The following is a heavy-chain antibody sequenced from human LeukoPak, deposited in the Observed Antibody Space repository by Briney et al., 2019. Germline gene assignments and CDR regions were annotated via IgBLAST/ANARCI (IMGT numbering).Heavy chain of an antibody. CDR1: GYSFTSSW. V-gene: IGHV5-51*01. J-gene: IGHJ4*02. CDR3: ARLRRAGPRGYSGYAPETGVDY. D-gene: IGHD5-12*01. CDR2: IYPGDADT. Sequence: GEPLKISCKGSGYSFTSSWIGWVRQMPGKGLEWMWVIYPGDADTRYSPSFQGQATISADKSISTAYLQWSSLKASDTAMYYWARLRRAGPRGYSGYAPETGVDYWGQGTLVTVSS.